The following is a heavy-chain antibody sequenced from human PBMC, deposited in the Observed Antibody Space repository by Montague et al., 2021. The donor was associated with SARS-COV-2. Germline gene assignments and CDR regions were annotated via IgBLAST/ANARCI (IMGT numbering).Heavy chain of an antibody. CDR1: GDSISSSSYY. CDR2: IDYSGSA. D-gene: IGHD3-9*01. J-gene: IGHJ5*02. V-gene: IGHV4-39*07. CDR3: ASAQATYYHILTAYYNFSHLKSYFDP. Sequence: SETLSLTCTVSGDSISSSSYYWAWIRQPPGKGLEWIGTIDYSGSAYYSPSLKSQVTISVDTSKNQFSLKLISVTAADTALYYCASAQATYYHILTAYYNFSHLKSYFDPWGQGTLVTVSS.